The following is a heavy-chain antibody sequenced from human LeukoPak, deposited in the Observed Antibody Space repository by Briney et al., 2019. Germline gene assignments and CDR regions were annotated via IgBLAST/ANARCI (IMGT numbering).Heavy chain of an antibody. Sequence: SETLSLTCTVSGGSINSYDWSWIRQPPGKGLEWIGSIYYSGSTYYNPSLKSRVTISVDTSKNQFSLKLSSVTAADTAVYYCARQSYSSGWSGVNWFDPWGQGTLVTVSS. D-gene: IGHD6-19*01. CDR2: IYYSGST. J-gene: IGHJ5*02. CDR1: GGSINSYD. CDR3: ARQSYSSGWSGVNWFDP. V-gene: IGHV4-39*01.